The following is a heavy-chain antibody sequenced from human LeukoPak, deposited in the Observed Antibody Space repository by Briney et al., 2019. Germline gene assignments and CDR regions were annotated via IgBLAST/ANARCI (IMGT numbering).Heavy chain of an antibody. CDR1: GGSISSGSYY. V-gene: IGHV4-61*02. J-gene: IGHJ3*02. CDR3: ARDFTLPVSSSPIVVVTPDAFDI. CDR2: IYTSGST. Sequence: MSSQTLSLTCTVSGGSISSGSYYWSWIRQPAGKGLEWIGRIYTSGSTNYIPSLKSRVTISVDTSKNQFSLKLSSVTAADTAVYYCARDFTLPVSSSPIVVVTPDAFDIWGQGTMVTVSS. D-gene: IGHD3-22*01.